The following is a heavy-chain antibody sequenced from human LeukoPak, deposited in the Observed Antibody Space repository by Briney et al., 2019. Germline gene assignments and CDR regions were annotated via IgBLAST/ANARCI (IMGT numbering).Heavy chain of an antibody. Sequence: GGSLRLSCAASGFTFSTYWMSWVRQAPGKGLEWVANIKPDGSEKYYVDSVKGRFTISRDNAKNSLYLQMNSLRAEDTAAFYCARNTITGYYYGMDVWGQGTTVTVSS. D-gene: IGHD3-10*01. V-gene: IGHV3-7*01. CDR2: IKPDGSEK. CDR1: GFTFSTYW. J-gene: IGHJ6*02. CDR3: ARNTITGYYYGMDV.